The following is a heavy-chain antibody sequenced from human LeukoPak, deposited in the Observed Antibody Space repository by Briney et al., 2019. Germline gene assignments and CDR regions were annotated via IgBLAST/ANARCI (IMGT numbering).Heavy chain of an antibody. CDR3: ARDSIAYYYDSSGYFDY. V-gene: IGHV4-39*07. D-gene: IGHD3-22*01. J-gene: IGHJ4*02. Sequence: PSQTLSLTCTVSGGSISPYYWSWIRQPPGKGLEWIGSIYYSGSTYYNPSLKSRVAISVDTSKNQFSLKLSSVTAADTAVYYCARDSIAYYYDSSGYFDYWGQGTLVTVSS. CDR1: GGSISPYY. CDR2: IYYSGST.